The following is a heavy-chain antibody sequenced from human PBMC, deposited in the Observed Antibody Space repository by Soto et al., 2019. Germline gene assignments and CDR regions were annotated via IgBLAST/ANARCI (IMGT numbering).Heavy chain of an antibody. V-gene: IGHV4-34*01. J-gene: IGHJ6*03. CDR2: TNNSGST. CDR3: AIYHYYGLCIGSRDYMDV. Sequence: QVHLEQWGAGLLKPSETLSLTCAVYGGSLSGYFWSGVRQPPGKGLKWSGATNNSGSTNYNPSLTSRVPTSADTAKHQFSLRLSSVTAADSAIYYCAIYHYYGLCIGSRDYMDVWGKGTTVTVSS. CDR1: GGSLSGYF. D-gene: IGHD3-22*01.